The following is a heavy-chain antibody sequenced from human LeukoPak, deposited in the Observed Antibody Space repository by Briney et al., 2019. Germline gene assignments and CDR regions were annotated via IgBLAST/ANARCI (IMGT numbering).Heavy chain of an antibody. Sequence: PGGSLRLSCAASGFTFSSYEMNWVRQAPGKGLEWVSYISSSGSTIYYADSVKGRFTISRDNAKNSLYLQMNSLRAEDTAVYYCARGSEVVAAANNWFDPWGQGTLVTVSS. V-gene: IGHV3-48*03. CDR2: ISSSGSTI. D-gene: IGHD2-2*01. CDR3: ARGSEVVAAANNWFDP. CDR1: GFTFSSYE. J-gene: IGHJ5*02.